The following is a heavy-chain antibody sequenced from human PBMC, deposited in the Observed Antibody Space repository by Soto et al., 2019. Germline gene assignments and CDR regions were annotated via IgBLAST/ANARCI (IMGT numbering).Heavy chain of an antibody. D-gene: IGHD3-3*01. Sequence: GGSLRLSCAASGFTFSIYWMSWVRQAPGKGLEWVANMKQDGDEKYYVDSVKGRFTISRDNAKNSQYLQMNSLRAEDTAVYYCARDQGQYDFWSGYNNYYYYMDVWGKGTTVTVSS. CDR1: GFTFSIYW. V-gene: IGHV3-7*01. J-gene: IGHJ6*03. CDR3: ARDQGQYDFWSGYNNYYYYMDV. CDR2: MKQDGDEK.